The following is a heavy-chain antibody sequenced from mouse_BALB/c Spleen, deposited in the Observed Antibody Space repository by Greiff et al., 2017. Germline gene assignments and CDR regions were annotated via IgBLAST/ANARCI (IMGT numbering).Heavy chain of an antibody. Sequence: EVHLVESGGGLVKPGGSLKLSCAASGFTFSDYYMYWVRQTPEKRLEWVATISDGGSYTYYPDSVKGRFTISRDNAKNNLYLQMSSLKSEDTAMYYCARDGGDEGFAYWGQGTLVTVSA. CDR3: ARDGGDEGFAY. CDR2: ISDGGSYT. J-gene: IGHJ3*01. D-gene: IGHD3-3*01. V-gene: IGHV5-4*02. CDR1: GFTFSDYY.